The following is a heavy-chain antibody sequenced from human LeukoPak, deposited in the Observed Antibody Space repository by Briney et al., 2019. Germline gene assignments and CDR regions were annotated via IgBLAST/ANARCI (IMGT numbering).Heavy chain of an antibody. D-gene: IGHD5-18*01. J-gene: IGHJ5*02. V-gene: IGHV1-46*01. CDR1: GYTFTGYY. CDR2: INPSGGST. CDR3: ARDMWIQPWGLPGWFDP. Sequence: ASVKVSCKASGYTFTGYYMHWVRQAPGQGLEWMGIINPSGGSTSYAQKFQGRVTMTRDTSTSTVYMELSSLRSEDTAVYYCARDMWIQPWGLPGWFDPWGQGTLVTVSS.